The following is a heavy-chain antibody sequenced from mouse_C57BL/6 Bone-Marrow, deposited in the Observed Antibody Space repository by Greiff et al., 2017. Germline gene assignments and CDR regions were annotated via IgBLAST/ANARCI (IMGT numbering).Heavy chain of an antibody. D-gene: IGHD1-1*01. J-gene: IGHJ2*01. V-gene: IGHV1-64*01. CDR2: IHPNSGST. CDR3: ARSYGSSYRVDY. Sequence: QLQLQQPGAELVKPGASVKLSCKASGYTFTSYWMHWVKQRPGQGLEWIGMIHPNSGSTNYNEKFKSKATLTVDKSSSTAYMQLSSLTSEDSAVYYCARSYGSSYRVDYWGQGTTLTVSS. CDR1: GYTFTSYW.